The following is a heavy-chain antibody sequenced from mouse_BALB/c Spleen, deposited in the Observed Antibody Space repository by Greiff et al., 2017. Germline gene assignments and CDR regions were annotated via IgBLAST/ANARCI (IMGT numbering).Heavy chain of an antibody. D-gene: IGHD2-1*01. CDR1: GFSLTSYD. Sequence: VKLVESGPGLVAPSQSLSITCTVSGFSLTSYDISWIRQPPGKGLEWLGVIWTGGGTNYNSAFMSRLSISKDNSKSQVFLKMNSLQTDDTAIYYCVRDRDYGNYDDYAMDYWGQGTSVTVSA. CDR3: VRDRDYGNYDDYAMDY. V-gene: IGHV2-9-2*01. J-gene: IGHJ4*01. CDR2: IWTGGGT.